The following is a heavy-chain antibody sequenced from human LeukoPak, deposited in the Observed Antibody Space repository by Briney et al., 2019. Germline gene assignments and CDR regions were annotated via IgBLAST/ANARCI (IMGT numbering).Heavy chain of an antibody. CDR1: GYTFTSYD. D-gene: IGHD6-19*01. V-gene: IGHV1-8*01. CDR3: VREDRSGWYYFDY. Sequence: EASVKVSCKASGYTFTSYDINWVRQATGQGLEWMGWMNPNSGNTGYAQKFQGRVTMTRNTSISTAYMELSSLRSEDTAVYYCVREDRSGWYYFDYWGQGTLVTVSS. J-gene: IGHJ4*02. CDR2: MNPNSGNT.